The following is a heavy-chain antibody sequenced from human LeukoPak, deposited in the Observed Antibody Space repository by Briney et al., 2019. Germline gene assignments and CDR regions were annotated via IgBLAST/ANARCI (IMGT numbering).Heavy chain of an antibody. CDR3: ARAMTPTRADFQH. Sequence: VQPGGSLRLSCAASGFTFSSYSMNWVRQAPGKGLEWVSYISGRSKTIYYADSVKGRFTISRDNAKNSLYLQMNSLRAEDTAVYYCARAMTPTRADFQHWGQGTLVTVSS. CDR2: ISGRSKTI. V-gene: IGHV3-48*04. D-gene: IGHD6-19*01. CDR1: GFTFSSYS. J-gene: IGHJ1*01.